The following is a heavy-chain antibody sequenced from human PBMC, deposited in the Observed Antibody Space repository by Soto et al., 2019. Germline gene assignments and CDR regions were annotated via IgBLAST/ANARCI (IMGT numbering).Heavy chain of an antibody. V-gene: IGHV4-34*01. J-gene: IGHJ6*03. Sequence: SETLSLTCAVYGGSFSGYYWSWIRQPPGKGLEWIGEINHSGSTNYNPSLKSRVTISVDTSKNQFSLKVSSVTAADTSVYYCARGPRLTGLWNYYYHYYMDVWGKGTTVTVSS. CDR2: INHSGST. CDR3: ARGPRLTGLWNYYYHYYMDV. D-gene: IGHD3-9*01. CDR1: GGSFSGYY.